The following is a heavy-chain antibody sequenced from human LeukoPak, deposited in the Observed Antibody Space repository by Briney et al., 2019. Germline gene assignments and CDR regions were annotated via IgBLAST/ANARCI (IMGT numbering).Heavy chain of an antibody. CDR2: ISSSSSYI. J-gene: IGHJ3*02. Sequence: GGSLRLSCAASGFTFSSYSMNWVRQAPGKGLEWVSSISSSSSYIYYADSVKGRFTISRDNAKNSLYLQMNSLRAEDTALYYCANGYCSGGSCYFNAFDIWGQGTMVTVSS. D-gene: IGHD2-15*01. V-gene: IGHV3-21*04. CDR3: ANGYCSGGSCYFNAFDI. CDR1: GFTFSSYS.